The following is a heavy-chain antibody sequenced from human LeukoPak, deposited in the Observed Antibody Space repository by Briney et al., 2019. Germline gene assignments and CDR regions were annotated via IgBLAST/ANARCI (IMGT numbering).Heavy chain of an antibody. CDR1: GFTFSDYY. CDR2: ISSSGSTI. Sequence: GGSLRLSCAASGFTFSDYYMSWIRQAPGKGLEWVSYISSSGSTIYYADSVKGRLTISRDNAKNSLYLQMNSLRAEDTAVYYCAREREIQLNYFDYWGQGTLVTVSS. D-gene: IGHD5-18*01. CDR3: AREREIQLNYFDY. V-gene: IGHV3-11*01. J-gene: IGHJ4*02.